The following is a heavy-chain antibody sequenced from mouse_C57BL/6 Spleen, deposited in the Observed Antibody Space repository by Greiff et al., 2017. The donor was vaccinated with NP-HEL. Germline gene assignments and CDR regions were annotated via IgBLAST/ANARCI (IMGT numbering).Heavy chain of an antibody. J-gene: IGHJ1*03. CDR3: ARWGTTVVAEDFDV. CDR1: GYSFTGYY. CDR2: INPSTGGT. D-gene: IGHD1-1*01. V-gene: IGHV1-42*01. Sequence: EVKLQESGPELVKPGASVKISCKASGYSFTGYYMNWVKQSPEKSLEWIGEINPSTGGTTYNQKFKAKATLTVDKSSSTAYMQLKSLTSEDSAVYYCARWGTTVVAEDFDVWGTGTTVTVSS.